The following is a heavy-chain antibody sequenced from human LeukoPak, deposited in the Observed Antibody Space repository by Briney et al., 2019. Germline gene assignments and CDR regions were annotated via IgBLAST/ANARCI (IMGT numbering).Heavy chain of an antibody. CDR1: GFTFSRFE. D-gene: IGHD3-9*01. V-gene: IGHV3-48*03. CDR2: ISTSGNDF. J-gene: IGHJ3*01. Sequence: GGSLRLSCAASGFTFSRFEMHWVRQAPGKGLEWVSYISTSGNDFYYADSVKGRFTTSRDNAKNTLYLQMNSLRAEDTAVYYYARDISIPLWGQGTMVTVSS. CDR3: ARDISIPL.